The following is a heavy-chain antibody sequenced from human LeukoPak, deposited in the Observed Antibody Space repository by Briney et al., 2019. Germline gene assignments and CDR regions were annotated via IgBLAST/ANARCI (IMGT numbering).Heavy chain of an antibody. CDR3: ARDIGNDFDY. CDR1: AFTFSIYW. Sequence: GGSLRLSCAASAFTFSIYWMHWVRQAPGKGLVWVSRINSDGSTTTYAGSVKGRFTISRDNAKNTVYLQMNSLRAEDTAVYYCARDIGNDFDYWGQGTLVTVSS. D-gene: IGHD4-23*01. CDR2: INSDGSTT. J-gene: IGHJ4*02. V-gene: IGHV3-74*01.